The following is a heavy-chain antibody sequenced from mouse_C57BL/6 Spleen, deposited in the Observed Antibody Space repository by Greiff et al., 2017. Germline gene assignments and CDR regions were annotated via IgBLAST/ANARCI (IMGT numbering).Heavy chain of an antibody. CDR3: VSPYDYDRTWFAY. CDR2: IRSKSNNYAT. Sequence: VQLKESGGGLVQPKGSLKLSCAASGFSFNTYAMNWVRQAPGKGLEWVARIRSKSNNYATYYVDSVKDRFTISRDDSESMLYLQMNNLKTEDTAMYYCVSPYDYDRTWFAYWGQGTLVTVSA. CDR1: GFSFNTYA. J-gene: IGHJ3*01. D-gene: IGHD2-4*01. V-gene: IGHV10-1*01.